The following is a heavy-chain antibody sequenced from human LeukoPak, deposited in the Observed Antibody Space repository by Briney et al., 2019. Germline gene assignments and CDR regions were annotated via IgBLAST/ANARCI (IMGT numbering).Heavy chain of an antibody. CDR1: GFTFSSYA. Sequence: PGRSLRLSCAASGFTFSSYAMHWVRQAPGKGLEWVAVISYDGSNKYYADSVKGRFTISRDNSKNTLYLQMNSLRAEDTAVYYCARGGHGRAIVLFEGSIDYWGQGTLVTVSS. CDR2: ISYDGSNK. D-gene: IGHD3-16*01. V-gene: IGHV3-30*01. J-gene: IGHJ4*02. CDR3: ARGGHGRAIVLFEGSIDY.